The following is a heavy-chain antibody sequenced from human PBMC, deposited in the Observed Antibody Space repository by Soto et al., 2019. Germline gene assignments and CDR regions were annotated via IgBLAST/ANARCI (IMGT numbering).Heavy chain of an antibody. D-gene: IGHD3-10*01. CDR3: TRQSTMVRGVINWFDP. CDR2: IRSKANSYAT. V-gene: IGHV3-73*01. Sequence: GGSLRLSCAASGFTFSGSAMHWVRQASGKGLEWVGRIRSKANSYATAYAASVKGRFTISRDDSKNTAYLQMNSLKTEDTAVYYCTRQSTMVRGVINWFDPWGQGTLVTVSS. CDR1: GFTFSGSA. J-gene: IGHJ5*02.